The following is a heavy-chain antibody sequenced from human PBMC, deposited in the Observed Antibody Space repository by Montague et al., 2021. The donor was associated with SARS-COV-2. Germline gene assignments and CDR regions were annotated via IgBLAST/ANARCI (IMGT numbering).Heavy chain of an antibody. CDR1: GGSFDSDNFF. D-gene: IGHD3-9*01. Sequence: SETLSLTCSVSGGSFDSDNFFWGWIRQPPGKRLEWIGVISNGGRTFYNPSLKSRVTISVHTSRNQLSLNVKSVTAADTAVYYCARHSRYDVLTYYPDFWGQGIMVTVSS. CDR3: ARHSRYDVLTYYPDF. J-gene: IGHJ4*02. CDR2: ISNGGRT. V-gene: IGHV4-39*01.